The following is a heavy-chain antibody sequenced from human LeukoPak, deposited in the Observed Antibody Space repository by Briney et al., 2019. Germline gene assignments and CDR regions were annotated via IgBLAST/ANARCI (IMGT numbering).Heavy chain of an antibody. V-gene: IGHV3-21*01. J-gene: IGHJ4*02. Sequence: GGSLRLSCAASGCTFSSYSMNWVRQAPGKGLEWVSSITSSSNYIYYADSVRGRFTISRDNAEHSLYLQMNSLRAEDTAVYYCARDGGATNFDYWGQGTLVTVSS. CDR1: GCTFSSYS. CDR2: ITSSSNYI. D-gene: IGHD1-26*01. CDR3: ARDGGATNFDY.